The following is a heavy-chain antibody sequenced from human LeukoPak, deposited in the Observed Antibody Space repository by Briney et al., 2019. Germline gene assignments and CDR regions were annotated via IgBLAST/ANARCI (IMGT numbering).Heavy chain of an antibody. J-gene: IGHJ3*02. D-gene: IGHD7-27*01. V-gene: IGHV3-53*04. CDR1: GFTVSSNY. Sequence: PGGSLRLSCAASGFTVSSNYMSWVRQAPGKGLEWASVIYSGGSTYYADSVKGRFTISRHNSKNTLYLQMNSLRAEDTAVYYCAREKINWGSRGAFDIWGQGTMVTVSS. CDR3: AREKINWGSRGAFDI. CDR2: IYSGGST.